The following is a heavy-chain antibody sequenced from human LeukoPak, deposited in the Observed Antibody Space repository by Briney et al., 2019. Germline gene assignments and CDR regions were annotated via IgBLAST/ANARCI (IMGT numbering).Heavy chain of an antibody. J-gene: IGHJ4*02. CDR3: ARVYCSSASCPLDY. D-gene: IGHD2-2*01. V-gene: IGHV1-18*01. CDR2: ISPYNGNT. Sequence: GASVKVSCKASGYTFTTYGISWVRQAPGQRLEWMGWISPYNGNTNYAQGLQGRVTLTTDTSTSTAYMGLRSLRSGDTAVYYCARVYCSSASCPLDYWGQGTLVTVSS. CDR1: GYTFTTYG.